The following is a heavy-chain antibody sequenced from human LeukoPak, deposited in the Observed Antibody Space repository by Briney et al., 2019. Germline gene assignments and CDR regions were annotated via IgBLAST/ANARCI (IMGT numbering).Heavy chain of an antibody. V-gene: IGHV3-13*01. D-gene: IGHD6-19*01. CDR1: GFNFSSND. CDR3: AKDSKAVTGTGNIDY. CDR2: ISTAGDT. J-gene: IGHJ4*02. Sequence: GGSLRLSCAVSGFNFSSNDMHWVRQPTGKGLEWVSGISTAGDTYYPDSVKGRFTISRDNSKNSLYLQMNSLRAQDTALYYCAKDSKAVTGTGNIDYWGQGTLVTVSS.